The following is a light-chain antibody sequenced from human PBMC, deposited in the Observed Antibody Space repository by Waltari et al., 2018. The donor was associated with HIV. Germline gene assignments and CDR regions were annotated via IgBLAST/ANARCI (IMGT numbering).Light chain of an antibody. Sequence: SSVLTQPPSVSVAPGKTARITCGAANIKRTNVHWYQQEAGQAPVLVMTYDSDRPARIPERFSGSNSANTATLTISRVGAGDEADDYCQVWDSSTDQVIFGGGTKLTVL. V-gene: IGLV3-21*04. CDR1: NIKRTN. CDR3: QVWDSSTDQVI. CDR2: YDS. J-gene: IGLJ2*01.